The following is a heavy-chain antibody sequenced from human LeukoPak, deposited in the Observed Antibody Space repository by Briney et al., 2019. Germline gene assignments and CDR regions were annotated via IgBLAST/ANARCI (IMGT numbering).Heavy chain of an antibody. CDR3: AKTTAVAESWFDP. J-gene: IGHJ5*02. Sequence: PSETLSLTCTVSGGSISSGGFSWSWIRQPPGKGLEWIGYIYHSGSTYYKPSLKSRVTISIDRSKNYSSLNLSSVTAADTAVYYCAKTTAVAESWFDPWGQGTLVTVSS. V-gene: IGHV4-30-2*01. CDR1: GGSISSGGFS. CDR2: IYHSGST. D-gene: IGHD6-19*01.